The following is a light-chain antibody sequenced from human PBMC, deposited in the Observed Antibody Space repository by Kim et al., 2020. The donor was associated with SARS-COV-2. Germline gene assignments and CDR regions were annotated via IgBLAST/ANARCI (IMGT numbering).Light chain of an antibody. V-gene: IGKV1-5*03. CDR2: RAS. CDR3: QQSNTNPWT. CDR1: QSINSW. Sequence: DIQMTQSPSTLSASVGDRVTITCRANQSINSWLAWYQQKSGKAPKLLIHRASTLESGVPSRFSGSESGTEFTLTISSLQPDDFATYYCQQSNTNPWTFGQGTKVDIK. J-gene: IGKJ1*01.